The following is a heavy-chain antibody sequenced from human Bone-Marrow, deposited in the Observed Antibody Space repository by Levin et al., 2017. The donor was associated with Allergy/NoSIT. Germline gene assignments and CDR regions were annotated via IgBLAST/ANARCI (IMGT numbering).Heavy chain of an antibody. CDR2: VYYSGTT. CDR1: GDSVTRGHYY. Sequence: SETLSLACTVTGDSVTRGHYYWNWIRQTPGKALEWIGNVYYSGTTDYNPSLKSRVTISLDTSQNQFSLSLTSVTTADTGICFCARDIGDGYTLRYWGQGMRVTVSA. D-gene: IGHD5-24*01. CDR3: ARDIGDGYTLRY. J-gene: IGHJ4*02. V-gene: IGHV4-61*01.